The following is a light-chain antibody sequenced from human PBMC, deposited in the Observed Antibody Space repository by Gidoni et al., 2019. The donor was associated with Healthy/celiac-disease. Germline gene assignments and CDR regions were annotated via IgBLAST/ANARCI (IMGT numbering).Light chain of an antibody. CDR1: QSISSY. Sequence: EMQRTHSPSSLSASVGDRVTITARASQSISSYLDWYQQKPGKAPQLLLNDASSLQSGVPSRFSGSGSGTAFTLTISSLQPEDFATYYCQQRYLNPPLTFGGGTKVEIK. CDR2: DAS. J-gene: IGKJ4*01. V-gene: IGKV1-39*01. CDR3: QQRYLNPPLT.